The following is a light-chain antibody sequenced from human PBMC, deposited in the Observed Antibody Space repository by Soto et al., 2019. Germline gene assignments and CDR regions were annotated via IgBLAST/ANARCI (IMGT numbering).Light chain of an antibody. CDR2: GAS. CDR1: QRVSSN. V-gene: IGKV3-15*01. CDR3: QQYNNWLWT. Sequence: EIVMTQSPATLSVSPGGRATLSCRASQRVSSNLACYQQKPGQAPRLLIYGASTRATGIPARFSGSGSGTEFTLTISSLQSEDFAIYYCQQYNNWLWTFGQGTKVDIK. J-gene: IGKJ1*01.